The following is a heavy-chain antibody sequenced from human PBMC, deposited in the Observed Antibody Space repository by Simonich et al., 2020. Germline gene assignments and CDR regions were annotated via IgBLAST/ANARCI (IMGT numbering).Heavy chain of an antibody. V-gene: IGHV1-8*03. D-gene: IGHD2-8*01. Sequence: QVQLVQSGAEVKKPGASVKVSCKASGYTFTSYDINWVRQATGQGLAWMGWMKPSNGNQDYAQKFQGRVTITRNTSISTAYMEPRSLRSEDTAVYYCASSRYCTNGVCYNWFDPWGQGTLVTVSS. CDR2: MKPSNGNQ. CDR1: GYTFTSYD. CDR3: ASSRYCTNGVCYNWFDP. J-gene: IGHJ5*02.